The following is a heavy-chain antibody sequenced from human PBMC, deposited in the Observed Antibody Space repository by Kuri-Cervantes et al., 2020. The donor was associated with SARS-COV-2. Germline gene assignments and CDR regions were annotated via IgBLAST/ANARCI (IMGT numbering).Heavy chain of an antibody. CDR1: GFTFSNAW. J-gene: IGHJ4*02. D-gene: IGHD3-9*01. V-gene: IGHV3-23*01. CDR2: TSSRGGST. Sequence: GGSLRLSCAASGFTFSNAWMNWVRQAPGKGLEWVSATSSRGGSTFYADSVKGRCTISRDNSKDTLYLQVNGVRAEDTAVYYCVIFYSLNTRAFDYWGQGTLVTVSS. CDR3: VIFYSLNTRAFDY.